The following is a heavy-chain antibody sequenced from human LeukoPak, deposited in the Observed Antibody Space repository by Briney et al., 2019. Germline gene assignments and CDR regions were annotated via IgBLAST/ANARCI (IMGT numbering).Heavy chain of an antibody. CDR3: VRNDGDDAFDI. J-gene: IGHJ3*02. CDR1: GFTFSVYS. D-gene: IGHD4-17*01. CDR2: ISSTSATI. V-gene: IGHV3-48*01. Sequence: GGSLRLSCAASGFTFSVYSMNWFRQAPGRGLEWVSYISSTSATIYYKNSVKGRFTISRDNAKNSLYLHMTSLRVEDTAVYYCVRNDGDDAFDIWGQGTMVTVSS.